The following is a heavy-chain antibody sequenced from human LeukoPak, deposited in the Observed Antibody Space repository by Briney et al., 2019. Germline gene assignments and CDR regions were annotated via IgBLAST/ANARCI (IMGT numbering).Heavy chain of an antibody. Sequence: PGGSLRLSCAASGFTFSSYAMHWVRQAPGKGLEWVAVISYDGSNKYYADSAKGRFTISRDNSKNTLYLQMNSLRAEDTAVYYCARGVVVTAIHAFDIWGQGTMVTVSS. CDR1: GFTFSSYA. J-gene: IGHJ3*02. CDR3: ARGVVVTAIHAFDI. V-gene: IGHV3-30-3*01. CDR2: ISYDGSNK. D-gene: IGHD2-21*02.